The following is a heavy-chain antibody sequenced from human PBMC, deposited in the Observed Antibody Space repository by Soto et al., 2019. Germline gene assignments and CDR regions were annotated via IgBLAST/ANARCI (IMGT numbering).Heavy chain of an antibody. CDR1: GGSISSSSYY. D-gene: IGHD3-10*01. Sequence: PSETLSLTCTVSGGSISSSSYYWGWIRQPPGKGLEWIGSIYYSGSTYYNPSLKSRVTMSVDTSKNQFSLKLSSVTAADTAVYYCASYYYGSGSYYYYGMDVWGQGTTVTVSS. CDR3: ASYYYGSGSYYYYGMDV. J-gene: IGHJ6*02. V-gene: IGHV4-39*01. CDR2: IYYSGST.